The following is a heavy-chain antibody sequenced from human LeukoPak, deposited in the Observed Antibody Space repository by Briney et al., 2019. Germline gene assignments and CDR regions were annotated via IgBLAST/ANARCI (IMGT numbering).Heavy chain of an antibody. CDR2: IIPIFGTA. V-gene: IGHV1-69*05. J-gene: IGHJ4*02. CDR3: ATSYSGYDIHFDY. D-gene: IGHD5-12*01. Sequence: ASVKVSCKASGGTFSSYAISWVRQAPGQGLEWMGGIIPIFGTANYAQKFQGRVTITTDESTSIAYMELSSLRSEDTAVYYCATSYSGYDIHFDYWGQGALVTVSS. CDR1: GGTFSSYA.